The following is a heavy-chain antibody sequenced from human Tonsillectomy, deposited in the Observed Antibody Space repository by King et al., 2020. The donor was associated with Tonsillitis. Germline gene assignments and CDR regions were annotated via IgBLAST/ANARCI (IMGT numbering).Heavy chain of an antibody. V-gene: IGHV1-69*04. CDR2: IVPLLGIG. CDR3: ARDSPYGSGSYPDN. Sequence: QLVQSGAEVKKPGSSVKVSCKASGGTFSKYSISWVRQAPGQGLEWMGRIVPLLGIGNYAQKFQDKVTITADKSTSTAYLELSSLRSEDTAVYYCARDSPYGSGSYPDNWGQGTLVTVSS. CDR1: GGTFSKYS. J-gene: IGHJ4*02. D-gene: IGHD3-10*01.